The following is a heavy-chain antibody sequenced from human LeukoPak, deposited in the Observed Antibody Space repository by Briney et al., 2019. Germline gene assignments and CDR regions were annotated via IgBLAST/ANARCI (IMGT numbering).Heavy chain of an antibody. J-gene: IGHJ4*02. CDR2: IPPDGTQK. V-gene: IGHV3-30-3*01. CDR3: ARNLVGSGYYFDY. D-gene: IGHD3-22*01. CDR1: GFTFGDYA. Sequence: GSLRLSCTASGFTFGDYAMSWFRQAPGKGLQWVAVIPPDGTQKYDADSVKGRFTISRDNSQKILYLQMNTLRTEDTAVYYCARNLVGSGYYFDYWGQGTLVTVSS.